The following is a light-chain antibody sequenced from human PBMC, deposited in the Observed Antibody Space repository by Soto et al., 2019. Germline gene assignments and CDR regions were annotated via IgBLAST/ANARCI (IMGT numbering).Light chain of an antibody. V-gene: IGKV1-5*01. CDR2: DAS. Sequence: GDRVTITCRASQSISSSLAWYQQKPGKAPKLLMYDASSLQIGVPSRFSGSGSGTEFTLIISSLQPDDFVSYYCQQYNSYPLTFGGGSMVDIK. CDR3: QQYNSYPLT. CDR1: QSISSS. J-gene: IGKJ4*01.